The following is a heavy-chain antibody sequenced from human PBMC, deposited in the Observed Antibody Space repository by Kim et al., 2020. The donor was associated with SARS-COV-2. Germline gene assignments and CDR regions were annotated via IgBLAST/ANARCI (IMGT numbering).Heavy chain of an antibody. D-gene: IGHD5-12*01. CDR1: GFTFSSYA. V-gene: IGHV3-23*01. CDR2: ISGSGGNT. Sequence: GGSLRLSCAASGFTFSSYAMSWVRQAPGKGLEWVSAISGSGGNTYYADSVKGRFTISRDNSKNTLYLQMNSLRAEDTAVYYCAKDLPPTKDGYNHLTAFDIWGQGTLVTVSS. J-gene: IGHJ3*02. CDR3: AKDLPPTKDGYNHLTAFDI.